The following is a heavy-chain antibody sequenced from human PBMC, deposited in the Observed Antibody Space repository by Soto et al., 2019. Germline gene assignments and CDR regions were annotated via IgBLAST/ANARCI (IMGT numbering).Heavy chain of an antibody. J-gene: IGHJ3*02. D-gene: IGHD3-3*01. CDR2: IYYSGST. V-gene: IGHV4-39*01. CDR3: ATNTPRITIFGVVIDAFDI. CDR1: GGSISSSSYY. Sequence: SETLSLTCTVSGGSISSSSYYWGWIRQPPGKGLELIGSIYYSGSTYYNPSLKSRVTISVDTSKNQFSLKLSSVTAADTAVYYCATNTPRITIFGVVIDAFDIWGQGTMVTVSS.